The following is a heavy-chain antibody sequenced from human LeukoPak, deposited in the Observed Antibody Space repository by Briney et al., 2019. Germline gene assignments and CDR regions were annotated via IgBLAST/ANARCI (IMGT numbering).Heavy chain of an antibody. Sequence: GASVKVSCKTSGYTFTSHGITWVRQAPGQGLEWMGWISTYNSHTKKLQKLQDGLTMTTDTSTATAYMELTNLRSDDTAVYYCARTPITMIVVGQNGFDVWGQGTLVTVSS. CDR2: ISTYNSHT. D-gene: IGHD3-22*01. CDR3: ARTPITMIVVGQNGFDV. CDR1: GYTFTSHG. J-gene: IGHJ3*01. V-gene: IGHV1-18*01.